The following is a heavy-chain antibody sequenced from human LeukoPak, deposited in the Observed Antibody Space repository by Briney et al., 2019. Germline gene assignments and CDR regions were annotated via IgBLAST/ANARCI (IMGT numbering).Heavy chain of an antibody. D-gene: IGHD5-18*01. CDR1: GGSFSGYY. V-gene: IGHV4-34*01. CDR2: INHSGST. CDR3: ARLFGFYSYGRFDY. J-gene: IGHJ4*02. Sequence: SETLSLTCAVYGGSFSGYYWSWIRQPPGKGLEWIGEINHSGSTNYNPSLKSRVTISVDTSKNQFSLKLSSVTAADTAMYYCARLFGFYSYGRFDYWGQGTLVTVSS.